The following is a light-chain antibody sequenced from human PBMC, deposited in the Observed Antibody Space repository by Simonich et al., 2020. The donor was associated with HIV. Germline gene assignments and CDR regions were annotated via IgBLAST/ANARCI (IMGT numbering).Light chain of an antibody. CDR2: QVS. CDR1: QSLGNSEGKTY. J-gene: IGKJ1*01. V-gene: IGKV2-30*01. CDR3: MQRTHWWRT. Sequence: EVVMTQSQLSLPVTLGQPTSISCRSSQSLGNSEGKTYFNWFQQRPSQSPRRLIYQVSNRDSGVPDRFSGSGSGTDFTLKISSVEAEDVGVYYCMQRTHWWRTFGQGTKVEIK.